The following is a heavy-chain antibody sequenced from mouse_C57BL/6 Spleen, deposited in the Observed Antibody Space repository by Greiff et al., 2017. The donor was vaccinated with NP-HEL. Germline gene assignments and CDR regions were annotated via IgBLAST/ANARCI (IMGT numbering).Heavy chain of an antibody. CDR1: GFSLTSYG. CDR3: ARFFMVEGPNAMDY. J-gene: IGHJ4*01. D-gene: IGHD2-1*01. V-gene: IGHV2-2*01. Sequence: QVQLQQSGPGLVQPSQSLSITCTVSGFSLTSYGVHWVRQSPGKGLEWLGVIWSGGSTDYNAAFISRLTISKDNSKSQVFFKMNSLQADDTAIYYCARFFMVEGPNAMDYWGQGTSVTASS. CDR2: IWSGGST.